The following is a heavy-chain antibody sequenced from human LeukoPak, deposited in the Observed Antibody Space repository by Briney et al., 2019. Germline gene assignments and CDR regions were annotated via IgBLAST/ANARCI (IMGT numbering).Heavy chain of an antibody. CDR3: ASLTFGDDY. V-gene: IGHV3-9*01. CDR2: ISWNSGSI. J-gene: IGHJ4*02. D-gene: IGHD3-16*01. Sequence: PGGSLRLSCAASGFTFDDYAMHWVRQAPGKGLEWVSGISWNSGSIGYADSVKGRFTISRDNAKNSLYLQMNSLRAEDTAVYYCASLTFGDDYWGQGTLVTVSS. CDR1: GFTFDDYA.